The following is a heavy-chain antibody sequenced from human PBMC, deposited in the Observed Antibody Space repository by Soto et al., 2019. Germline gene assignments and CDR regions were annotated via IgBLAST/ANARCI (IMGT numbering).Heavy chain of an antibody. Sequence: SETLSLTCTVSGASVSNYYSGWILQSPGKGLEWIGSIYEGGSRYYIPSLNSRFTMSVDTSKNQFSLKVYSVTAADSAMYFCARHGVIAAAGTVDSWGQGTLVTVS. V-gene: IGHV4-39*01. D-gene: IGHD6-13*01. CDR3: ARHGVIAAAGTVDS. CDR1: GASVSNYY. J-gene: IGHJ4*02. CDR2: IYEGGSR.